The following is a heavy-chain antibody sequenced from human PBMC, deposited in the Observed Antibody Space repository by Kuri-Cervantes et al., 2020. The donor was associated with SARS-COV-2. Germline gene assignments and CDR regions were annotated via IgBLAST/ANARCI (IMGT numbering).Heavy chain of an antibody. Sequence: SETLSLTCAVYGGSFSGYYWSWIRQPPGKGLEWIGYIYYSGSTNYNPSLKSRVTISVDTSKNQFSLKLSSVTAADTAVYYCARGQDSYGYNWFDPWGQGTLVTVSS. V-gene: IGHV4-59*01. CDR3: ARGQDSYGYNWFDP. CDR2: IYYSGST. CDR1: GGSFSGYY. D-gene: IGHD5-18*01. J-gene: IGHJ5*02.